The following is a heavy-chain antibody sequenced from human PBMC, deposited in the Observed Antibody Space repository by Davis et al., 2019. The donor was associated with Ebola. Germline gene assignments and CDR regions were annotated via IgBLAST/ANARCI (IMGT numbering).Heavy chain of an antibody. CDR2: ISAYNGNT. CDR3: ATTPDIVVVPAAIGGWWFDP. J-gene: IGHJ5*02. Sequence: ASVKVSCKASGYTFTSYGISWVRQAPGQGLEWMGWISAYNGNTNYAQKFQGRVTITADESTSTAYMELSSLRSEDTAVYYCATTPDIVVVPAAIGGWWFDPWGQGTLVTVSS. CDR1: GYTFTSYG. V-gene: IGHV1-18*04. D-gene: IGHD2-2*01.